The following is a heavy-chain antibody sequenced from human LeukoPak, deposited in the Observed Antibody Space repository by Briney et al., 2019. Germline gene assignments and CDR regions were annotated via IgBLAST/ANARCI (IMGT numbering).Heavy chain of an antibody. CDR2: INHSGST. J-gene: IGHJ6*03. V-gene: IGHV4-34*01. CDR1: GGSFNGYY. D-gene: IGHD3-10*01. Sequence: SETLSLTCAVYGGSFNGYYWSWIRQPPGKGLEWIGEINHSGSTNYNPSLKSRVTISVDTSKNQFSLKLSSVTAADTAVYYCARGGYYGAGSHSRGSRFYYYYMDVWGKGTTVTVSS. CDR3: ARGGYYGAGSHSRGSRFYYYYMDV.